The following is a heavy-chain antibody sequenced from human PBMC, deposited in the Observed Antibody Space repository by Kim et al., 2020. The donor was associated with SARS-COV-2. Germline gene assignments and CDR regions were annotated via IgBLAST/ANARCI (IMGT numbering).Heavy chain of an antibody. Sequence: GGSLRLSCAASGFTFSSYAMSWVRQAPGKGLEWVSAISGSGGSTYYADSVKGRFTISRDNSKNTLYLQMNSLRAEDTAVYYCARDDYDILTGYYPDYWGQGTLVTVSS. J-gene: IGHJ4*02. D-gene: IGHD3-9*01. V-gene: IGHV3-23*01. CDR3: ARDDYDILTGYYPDY. CDR1: GFTFSSYA. CDR2: ISGSGGST.